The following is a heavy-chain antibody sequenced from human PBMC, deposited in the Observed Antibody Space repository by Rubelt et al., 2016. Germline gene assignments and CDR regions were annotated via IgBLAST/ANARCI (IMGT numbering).Heavy chain of an antibody. CDR1: GFDFTTVG. V-gene: IGHV3-33*01. CDR2: TWYDGSNK. Sequence: GFDFTTVGMHWVRQAPVKGLEWVAATWYDGSNKFYVQSVRGRFTIFRDNSKNTLYLEMNNLRADDTALYYCVRAPGTTVRFGFNPWGQGTLVTVSS. CDR3: VRAPGTTVRFGFNP. D-gene: IGHD1-7*01. J-gene: IGHJ5*02.